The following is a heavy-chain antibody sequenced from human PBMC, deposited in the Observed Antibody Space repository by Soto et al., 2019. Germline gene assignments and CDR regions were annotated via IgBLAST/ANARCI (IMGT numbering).Heavy chain of an antibody. J-gene: IGHJ4*02. Sequence: QLQLQESGSGLVKPSQTLSLTCTVSGGSVSSGGFSWSWIRQPPGKGLEWIGYIYPSGSTSYNPSLKSRVTISLDMSKNQVSLKLTSVPAADSAVYYCARGGDYYFDSWGQGTLVTVSS. CDR3: ARGGDYYFDS. CDR2: IYPSGST. CDR1: GGSVSSGGFS. V-gene: IGHV4-30-2*01. D-gene: IGHD2-21*01.